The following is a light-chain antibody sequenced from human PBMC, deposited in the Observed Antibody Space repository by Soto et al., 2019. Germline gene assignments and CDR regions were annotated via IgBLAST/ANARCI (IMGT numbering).Light chain of an antibody. CDR2: GAS. V-gene: IGKV3-20*01. CDR3: QQYGSSPFT. CDR1: QSVSSSY. Sequence: EIVLTQSPGTLSLSPGERATLSCRASQSVSSSYLAWYQQKPGQAPRLLIYGASSRATGITDRFSGSGSGTDFTLTISRLEPEDFAVYYCQQYGSSPFTFGPGTTLHI. J-gene: IGKJ3*01.